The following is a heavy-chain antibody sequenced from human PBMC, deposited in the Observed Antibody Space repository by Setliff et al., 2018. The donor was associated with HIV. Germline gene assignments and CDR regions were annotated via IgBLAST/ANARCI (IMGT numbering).Heavy chain of an antibody. V-gene: IGHV4-59*04. CDR3: ARRWGIRGYSS. D-gene: IGHD5-18*01. Sequence: SETLSLTCAVSGDSIGTYSWHWLRQPPGKGLEWIGSIYYNGRTFYTPSLKSRVTMSIDTSQNQFSLKLNSITAADTSVYYCARRWGIRGYSSWGQGTLVTVSS. J-gene: IGHJ5*02. CDR2: IYYNGRT. CDR1: GDSIGTYS.